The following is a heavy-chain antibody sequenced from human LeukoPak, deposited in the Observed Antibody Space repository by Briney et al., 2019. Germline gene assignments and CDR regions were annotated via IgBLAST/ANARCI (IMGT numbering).Heavy chain of an antibody. D-gene: IGHD4-11*01. CDR1: GGTFSSYA. CDR2: IIPIFGTA. J-gene: IGHJ6*03. CDR3: ARPPKMPTVTPYYYSNYMDV. Sequence: SVKVSCKASGGTFSSYAISWVRQAPGQGLEWMGGIIPIFGTANYAQKFQGRVTITVDKSTSTAYMKLSSLRSEDTAVYYCARPPKMPTVTPYYYSNYMDVGGKGPRLTVS. V-gene: IGHV1-69*06.